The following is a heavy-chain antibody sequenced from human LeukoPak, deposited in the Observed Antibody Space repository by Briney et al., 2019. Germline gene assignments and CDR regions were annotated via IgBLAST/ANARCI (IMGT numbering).Heavy chain of an antibody. V-gene: IGHV3-23*01. CDR1: GFTFGSYA. D-gene: IGHD3-22*01. CDR2: ISGSGGST. CDR3: AKARVTMIVDDAFDI. Sequence: GGSLRLSCAASGFTFGSYAMSWVRQAPGKGLEWVSGISGSGGSTYYAASVKGRFTISRDNSKNTLYLQMNSLRAEDTAVYYCAKARVTMIVDDAFDIWGQGTMVTVSS. J-gene: IGHJ3*02.